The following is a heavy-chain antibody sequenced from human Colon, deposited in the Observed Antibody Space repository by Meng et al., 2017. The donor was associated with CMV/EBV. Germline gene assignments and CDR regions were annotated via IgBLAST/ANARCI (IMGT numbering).Heavy chain of an antibody. V-gene: IGHV1-46*01. Sequence: SGYTFTNYGMHWVRQAPGQGPEWMGIINPSGDRRTYAQKFQGRVTMTSDTSTSTVYMELSSLRSEDTAVYYCARDYDSSGYSLYYFDYWGQGTLVTVSS. CDR2: INPSGDRR. D-gene: IGHD3-22*01. J-gene: IGHJ4*02. CDR3: ARDYDSSGYSLYYFDY. CDR1: GYTFTNYG.